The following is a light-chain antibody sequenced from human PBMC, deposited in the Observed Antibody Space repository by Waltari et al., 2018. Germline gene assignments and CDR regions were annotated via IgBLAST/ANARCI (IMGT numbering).Light chain of an antibody. Sequence: QSALTQPASVSGSPGQSITISCTGNSSDIDGYDYVSWYQQHPGKAPKLMIYDVGNRPSGISNRFSGSKSGNTASLTISGLQAEDEADYYCSSYTSSNSYVFGTGTKVTVL. CDR3: SSYTSSNSYV. CDR1: SSDIDGYDY. V-gene: IGLV2-14*03. CDR2: DVG. J-gene: IGLJ1*01.